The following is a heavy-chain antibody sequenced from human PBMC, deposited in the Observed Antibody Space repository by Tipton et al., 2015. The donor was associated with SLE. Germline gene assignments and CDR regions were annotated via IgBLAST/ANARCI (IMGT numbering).Heavy chain of an antibody. V-gene: IGHV4-61*02. CDR2: IYYSGST. CDR1: GGSISSGYYY. Sequence: TLSLTCTVSGGSISSGYYYWSWIRQPAGKGLEWIGRIYYSGSTYYNPSLKSRVTISVDTSKNQFSLKVSSVTAADTAVYYCARGPYSPGWVDYWGQGTLVTVSS. D-gene: IGHD5-12*01. CDR3: ARGPYSPGWVDY. J-gene: IGHJ4*02.